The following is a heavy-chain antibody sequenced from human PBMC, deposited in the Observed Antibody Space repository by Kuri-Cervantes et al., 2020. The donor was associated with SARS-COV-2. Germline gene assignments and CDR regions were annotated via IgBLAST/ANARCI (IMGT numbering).Heavy chain of an antibody. CDR1: GYTFTSNA. CDR3: ARVQRGDSYYYGMDV. CDR2: INADNDNT. Sequence: GGSLRLSCKAYGYTFTSNAMHWVRQAPGQRLEWMGWINADNDNTKYSQKFQGRVSITRDTSASTAYMELGSLRSEDTAVYYCARVQRGDSYYYGMDVWGQGTTVTVSS. J-gene: IGHJ6*02. V-gene: IGHV1-3*01. D-gene: IGHD2-21*02.